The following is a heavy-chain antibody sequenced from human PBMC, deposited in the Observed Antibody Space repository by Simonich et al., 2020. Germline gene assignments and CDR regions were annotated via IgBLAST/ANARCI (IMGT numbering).Heavy chain of an antibody. CDR2: INHSGST. CDR1: GGSFSGYY. V-gene: IGHV4-34*01. CDR3: ARGLIGGSYYY. J-gene: IGHJ4*02. D-gene: IGHD1-26*01. Sequence: QVQLQQWGAGLLKPSETLSLTCAVYGGSFSGYYWSWVRQPPGKGLEWSGEINHSGSTNYNPSPKSRVTISVDTSKNQFSLKLSSVTAADTAVYYCARGLIGGSYYYWGQGTLVTVSS.